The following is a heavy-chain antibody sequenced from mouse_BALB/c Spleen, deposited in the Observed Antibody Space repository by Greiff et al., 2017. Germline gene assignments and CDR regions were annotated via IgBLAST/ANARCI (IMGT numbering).Heavy chain of an antibody. Sequence: EVKLEESGGGLVKPGGSLKLSCAASGFTFSDYYMYWVRQTPEKRLEWVATISDGGSYTYYPDSVKGRFTISRDNAKNNLYLQMSSLKSEDTAMYYCARDRDGNYVGEFDYWGQGTTLTVSS. CDR2: ISDGGSYT. CDR3: ARDRDGNYVGEFDY. J-gene: IGHJ2*01. V-gene: IGHV5-4*02. CDR1: GFTFSDYY. D-gene: IGHD2-1*01.